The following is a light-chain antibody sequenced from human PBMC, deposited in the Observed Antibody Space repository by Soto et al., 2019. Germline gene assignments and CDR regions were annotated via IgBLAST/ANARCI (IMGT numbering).Light chain of an antibody. CDR2: GTS. V-gene: IGKV3-20*01. CDR3: QQYGSLWT. CDR1: QSVSSNY. Sequence: EIVLTQSPGTLSLSPGERATLSCRASQSVSSNYFAWYQQKPGQAPRLLMYGTSSRATGVPDRFSGSGGGTDFTLTISSLEPEDFAVYYCQQYGSLWTFGQGTKVEI. J-gene: IGKJ1*01.